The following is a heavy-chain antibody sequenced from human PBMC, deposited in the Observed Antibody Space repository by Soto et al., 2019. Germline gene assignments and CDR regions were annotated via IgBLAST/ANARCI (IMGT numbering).Heavy chain of an antibody. V-gene: IGHV4-39*01. D-gene: IGHD3-22*01. J-gene: IGHJ2*01. CDR3: ARLGFGSSGYYRPNYWSFDL. Sequence: QLQLQESGPGLVKPSETLSLTCSVFGASISTSSFYWGWIRRAPGKGLEWIGSVYFSGTTYQNPFLKGRITISVDTSNNQFSLRLSSVTAADTAVYYCARLGFGSSGYYRPNYWSFDLWGRGTLVTVSS. CDR1: GASISTSSFY. CDR2: VYFSGTT.